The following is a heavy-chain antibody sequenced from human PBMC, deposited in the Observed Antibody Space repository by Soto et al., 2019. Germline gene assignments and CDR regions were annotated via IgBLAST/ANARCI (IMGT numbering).Heavy chain of an antibody. CDR3: ARSRDGYNCDY. V-gene: IGHV1-3*01. CDR1: GGTFSSYA. J-gene: IGHJ4*02. Sequence: QVQLVQSGAEVKKPGSSVKVSCKASGGTFSSYAISWVRQAPGQGLEWMGWINAGNGNTKYSQKFQGRVTITRDTSASTAYMELSSLRSEDTAVYYCARSRDGYNCDYWGQGTLVTVSS. CDR2: INAGNGNT. D-gene: IGHD5-12*01.